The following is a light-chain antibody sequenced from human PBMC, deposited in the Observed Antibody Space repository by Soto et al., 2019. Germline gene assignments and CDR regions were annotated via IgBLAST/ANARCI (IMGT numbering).Light chain of an antibody. CDR2: AAS. CDR1: HILSSYY. J-gene: IGKJ1*01. V-gene: IGKV3-20*01. Sequence: EIVLTQSPGTLSLSPGDKATLSYRASHILSSYYLAWYQQKPGQAPRLLMYAASSRATGIPDRFSGSGSGTHFTLTISRLEPEDFAVYFCQQYGDSPWTFGQGTKV. CDR3: QQYGDSPWT.